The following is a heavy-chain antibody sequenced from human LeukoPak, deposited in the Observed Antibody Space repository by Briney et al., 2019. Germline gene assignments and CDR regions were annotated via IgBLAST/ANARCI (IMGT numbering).Heavy chain of an antibody. CDR3: ASRYCSGGSCFKSGPDGAFDI. D-gene: IGHD2-15*01. V-gene: IGHV3-53*04. CDR1: GFNFSTYA. J-gene: IGHJ3*02. Sequence: GGSLRLSCAASGFNFSTYAMNWVRQAPGKGLEWVSVIYSGGSTYYADSVKGRFTISRHNSKNTLYLQMNSLRAEDTAVYYCASRYCSGGSCFKSGPDGAFDIWGQGTMVTVSS. CDR2: IYSGGST.